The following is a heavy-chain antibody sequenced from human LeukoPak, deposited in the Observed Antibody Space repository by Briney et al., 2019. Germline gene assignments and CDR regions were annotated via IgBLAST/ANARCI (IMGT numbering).Heavy chain of an antibody. CDR1: GFTFSSYS. CDR2: ISSSSSYI. CDR3: ARVPGGYYDILTGYYTANGDY. Sequence: PGRSLRLSCAASGFTFSSYSMNWVRQAPGKGLEWVSSISSSSSYIYYADSVKGRFTISRDNAKNSLYLQMNSLRAEDTAVYYCARVPGGYYDILTGYYTANGDYWGQGTLVTVSS. D-gene: IGHD3-9*01. V-gene: IGHV3-21*01. J-gene: IGHJ4*02.